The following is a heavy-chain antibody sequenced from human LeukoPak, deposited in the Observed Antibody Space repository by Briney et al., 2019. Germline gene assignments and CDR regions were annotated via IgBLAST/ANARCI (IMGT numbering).Heavy chain of an antibody. V-gene: IGHV3-23*01. CDR3: AKDLYSSGWYQDY. Sequence: PGGSLRPSCAASGFTFSSYAMSWVRQAPGEGLEWVSAISGSGGSTYYADSVKGRFTISRDNSKNTLYLQMNSLRAEDTAVYYCAKDLYSSGWYQDYWGQGTLVTVSS. J-gene: IGHJ4*02. CDR2: ISGSGGST. CDR1: GFTFSSYA. D-gene: IGHD6-19*01.